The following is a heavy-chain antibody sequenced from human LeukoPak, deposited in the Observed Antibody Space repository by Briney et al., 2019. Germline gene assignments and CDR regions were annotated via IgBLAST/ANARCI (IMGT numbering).Heavy chain of an antibody. J-gene: IGHJ4*02. D-gene: IGHD3-3*01. CDR2: TIDTGST. V-gene: IGHV4-34*12. CDR1: GGSFSGYY. Sequence: PSETLSLTCAVYGGSFSGYYWTWIRQLPGKGLEWIGETIDTGSTKYNSSLKSRVTISVDTSKNQFSLSLDSVTAADTAVYYCARGLASGYPPIPFDYWGQGTLVTVSS. CDR3: ARGLASGYPPIPFDY.